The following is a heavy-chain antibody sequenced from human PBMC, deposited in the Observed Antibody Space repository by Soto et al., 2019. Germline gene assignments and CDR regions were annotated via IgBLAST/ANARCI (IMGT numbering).Heavy chain of an antibody. J-gene: IGHJ2*01. D-gene: IGHD4-17*01. CDR2: INPSGGST. CDR3: AKERATVPYFDL. V-gene: IGHV1-46*01. CDR1: GYTFTSYY. Sequence: GASVKVSCKASGYTFTSYYMHWVRQAPGQGLEWMGIINPSGGSTSYAQKFQGRVTMTRDTSTSTVYMELSSLRSEDTAVYYCAKERATVPYFDLWGRGTLVTVSS.